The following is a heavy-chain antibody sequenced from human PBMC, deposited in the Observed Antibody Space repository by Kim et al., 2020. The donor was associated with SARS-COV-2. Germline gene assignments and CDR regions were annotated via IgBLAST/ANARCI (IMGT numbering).Heavy chain of an antibody. CDR2: IIPIFGTA. V-gene: IGHV1-69*13. CDR3: ARGGYSGYDSRGGYYYGMDV. CDR1: GGTFSSYA. Sequence: SVKVSCKASGGTFSSYAISWVRQAPGQGLEWRGGIIPIFGTANYAQKFQGRVTITADESTSTAYMELSSLRSEDTAVYYCARGGYSGYDSRGGYYYGMDVWGQGTTVTVSS. J-gene: IGHJ6*02. D-gene: IGHD5-12*01.